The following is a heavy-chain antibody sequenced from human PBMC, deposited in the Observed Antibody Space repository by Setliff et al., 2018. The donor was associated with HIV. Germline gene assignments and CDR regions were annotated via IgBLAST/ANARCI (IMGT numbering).Heavy chain of an antibody. J-gene: IGHJ6*03. CDR3: ARARRDSYDRGRRNHYYIDV. CDR2: MNPNSGNT. V-gene: IGHV1-8*02. Sequence: ASVKVSCKASGYTFGSYDINWVRQATGQGLEWMGWMNPNSGNTGCAQKFQGRVTMTRDTSISTAYMELNNLKFEDTAVYYCARARRDSYDRGRRNHYYIDVWGKGTTVTVAS. D-gene: IGHD3-22*01. CDR1: GYTFGSYD.